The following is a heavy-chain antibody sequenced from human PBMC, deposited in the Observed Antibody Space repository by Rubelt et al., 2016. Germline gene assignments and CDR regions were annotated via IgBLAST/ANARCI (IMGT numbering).Heavy chain of an antibody. Sequence: VQLVESGGGLVQPGGSLRLSCAASGFTFSSYSMNWVRQAPGKGLEWVSYISGSSGSINYADSVKGRFTISRDNAKNSLDLQMNSLRAEDTAVYYCARDLNWAFDYWGQGTLVTVSS. D-gene: IGHD7-27*01. CDR2: ISGSSGSI. V-gene: IGHV3-48*01. CDR1: GFTFSSYS. J-gene: IGHJ4*02. CDR3: ARDLNWAFDY.